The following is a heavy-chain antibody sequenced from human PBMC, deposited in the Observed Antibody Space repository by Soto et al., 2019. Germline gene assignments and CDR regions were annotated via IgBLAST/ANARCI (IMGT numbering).Heavy chain of an antibody. D-gene: IGHD3-16*01. V-gene: IGHV5-51*01. J-gene: IGHJ4*02. CDR1: GYKLIYYW. Sequence: WESLKISCKVSGYKLIYYWVGWVRQVPGKGLQWMGRLYPGDFDIKYGPSFHGQVTISADKSITTVYLHWRGLKASETCISYCARSFGGEYYDRRSWYSAYWGQGTQVTVSS. CDR3: ARSFGGEYYDRRSWYSAY. CDR2: LYPGDFDI.